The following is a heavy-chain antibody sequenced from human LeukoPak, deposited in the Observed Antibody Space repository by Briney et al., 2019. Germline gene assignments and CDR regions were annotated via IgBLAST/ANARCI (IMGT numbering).Heavy chain of an antibody. J-gene: IGHJ6*02. CDR1: GFTLSNYW. Sequence: GGSPRLSCAASGFTLSNYWMHWVRQAPGKGLVWVSRMNSDGSTTTYADSVKGRFTISRDNAKNTLYLQMNSLRAEDTAMYYCARDPDGSGSQYGMDVWGQGTTVTVSS. CDR3: ARDPDGSGSQYGMDV. CDR2: MNSDGSTT. D-gene: IGHD3-10*01. V-gene: IGHV3-74*01.